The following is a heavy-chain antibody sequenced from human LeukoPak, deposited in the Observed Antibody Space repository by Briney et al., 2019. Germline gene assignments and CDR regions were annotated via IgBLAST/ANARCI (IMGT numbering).Heavy chain of an antibody. CDR3: AKGYYTSSISFLTDY. V-gene: IGHV3-30*18. J-gene: IGHJ4*02. CDR1: GFTFSSYA. CDR2: ISSDGIDE. Sequence: GGSLRLSCEASGFTFSSYAMSWVRQAPGKGLEWVAVISSDGIDEYYGDSVKGRFTISRDNSKNTLYLQMNSLRPEDTAVYYCAKGYYTSSISFLTDYWGQGNLVTVSS. D-gene: IGHD2-2*01.